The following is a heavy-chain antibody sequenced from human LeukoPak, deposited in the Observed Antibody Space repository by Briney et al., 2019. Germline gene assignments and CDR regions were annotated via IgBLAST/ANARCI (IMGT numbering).Heavy chain of an antibody. V-gene: IGHV4-59*01. D-gene: IGHD2-2*02. CDR2: IYYSGST. J-gene: IGHJ4*02. CDR1: GGSISTYY. Sequence: PSETLSLTCTVSGGSISTYYWSWIRQPPGKGLGWIGYIYYSGSTNYNPSLKSRVTISVDTSKNQFSLKLSSVTAADTAVYYCAREYPYYFDYWGQGTLVTVSS. CDR3: AREYPYYFDY.